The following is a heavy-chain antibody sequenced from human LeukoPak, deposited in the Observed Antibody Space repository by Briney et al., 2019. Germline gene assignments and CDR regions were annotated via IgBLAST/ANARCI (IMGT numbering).Heavy chain of an antibody. V-gene: IGHV3-23*01. D-gene: IGHD1-14*01. Sequence: GGSLRLSCAASGFTFSSYGMSWVRQAPGKGLEWVSGISASGGSTYYADSVKGRFTISRDNSKNTLYMQMNSLRADDTAVYYCARETPGSRVFDSWGQGTLATVSS. CDR1: GFTFSSYG. CDR2: ISASGGST. J-gene: IGHJ4*02. CDR3: ARETPGSRVFDS.